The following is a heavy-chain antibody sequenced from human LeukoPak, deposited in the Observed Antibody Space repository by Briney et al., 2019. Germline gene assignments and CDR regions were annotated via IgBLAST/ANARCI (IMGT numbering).Heavy chain of an antibody. V-gene: IGHV1-18*01. D-gene: IGHD2-15*01. CDR3: AGIWASDDAFDI. CDR2: ISAYNGNT. CDR1: GYTFTSYG. J-gene: IGHJ3*02. Sequence: ASVKVSCKASGYTFTSYGISWVRQAPGQGLEWMGWISAYNGNTNYAQKLQGRVTMTTDTSTSTAYMELRSLRSVDTAVYYCAGIWASDDAFDIWGQGTMVTVSS.